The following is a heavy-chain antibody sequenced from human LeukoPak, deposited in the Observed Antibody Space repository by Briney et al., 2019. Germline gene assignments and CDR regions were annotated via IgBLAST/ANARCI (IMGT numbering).Heavy chain of an antibody. CDR3: AREGGSSSGWYWDYYFDY. CDR2: TYYRSKWYN. D-gene: IGHD6-19*01. CDR1: GDSVSTNSVA. Sequence: SQTLSLTCAISGDSVSTNSVAWNWIRQSPSRGLEWLGRTYYRSKWYNDYALSVEGRITINPDTSKNHFSLQLNSVTPEDTAVYYCAREGGSSSGWYWDYYFDYWGQGNLVSVSS. J-gene: IGHJ4*02. V-gene: IGHV6-1*01.